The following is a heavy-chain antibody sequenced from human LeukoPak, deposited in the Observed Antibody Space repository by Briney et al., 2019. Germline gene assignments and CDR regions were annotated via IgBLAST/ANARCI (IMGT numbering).Heavy chain of an antibody. CDR2: ITISGHTK. CDR3: ARGDPHADL. J-gene: IGHJ5*02. CDR1: GFALSTYE. Sequence: GGSLRLSCAASGFALSTYEMNWVRQAPGKGLEWIADITISGHTKNYADSVKGRFTISRDNARTSLYLQMNSLRVEDTGVYYCARGDPHADLWGQGTLVAVSS. V-gene: IGHV3-48*03.